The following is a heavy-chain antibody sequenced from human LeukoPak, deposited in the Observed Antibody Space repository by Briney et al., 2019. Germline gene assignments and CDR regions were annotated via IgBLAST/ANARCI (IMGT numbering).Heavy chain of an antibody. Sequence: GGSLRLSCAVSGITLSNHGMSWVRQAPGKGLEWVAGISGSGGSANYADSVKGRFTISRDNPKNTLFLQMNSLRAEDTAVYFCAKRGVVIRVILVGFHKEAYYFDSWGQGALVTVSS. CDR2: ISGSGGSA. CDR3: AKRGVVIRVILVGFHKEAYYFDS. CDR1: GITLSNHG. D-gene: IGHD3-22*01. V-gene: IGHV3-23*01. J-gene: IGHJ4*02.